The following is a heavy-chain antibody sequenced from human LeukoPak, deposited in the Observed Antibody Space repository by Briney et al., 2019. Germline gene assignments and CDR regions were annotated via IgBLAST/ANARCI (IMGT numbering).Heavy chain of an antibody. D-gene: IGHD5-18*01. CDR1: GVSLSTSGVG. V-gene: IGHV2-5*02. CDR3: AHSQVFSYGSFHDAYDI. CDR2: IYWDDDS. J-gene: IGHJ3*02. Sequence: SGPTLVRPTQTLTLTCSLSGVSLSTSGVGVGWIRQPPGKALEWLALIYWDDDSRYSPSLKSRLTIAKDTSKNQVVLTLTNMDSVDTATYYCAHSQVFSYGSFHDAYDIWGLGMLVTVSS.